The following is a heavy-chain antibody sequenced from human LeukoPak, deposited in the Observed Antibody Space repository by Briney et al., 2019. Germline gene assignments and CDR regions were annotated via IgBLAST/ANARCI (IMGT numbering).Heavy chain of an antibody. CDR3: AKDRQTNYYGSGSYIV. V-gene: IGHV3-23*01. D-gene: IGHD3-10*01. CDR2: ITSGSGGST. CDR1: GFTFSSYS. J-gene: IGHJ4*02. Sequence: PGGSLRLSCAASGFTFSSYSMNWVRQAPGKGLEWVSSITSGSGGSTYYADSVKGRFTISRDNSKNTLYLQMNSLRAEDTAVYYCAKDRQTNYYGSGSYIVWGQGTLVTVSS.